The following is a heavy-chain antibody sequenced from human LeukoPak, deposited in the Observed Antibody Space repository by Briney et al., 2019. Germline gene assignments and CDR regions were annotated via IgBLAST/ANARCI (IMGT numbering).Heavy chain of an antibody. CDR2: IYSGGST. D-gene: IGHD5-24*01. Sequence: GGSLRLSCAASGFTVSSNYMSWVRQAPGKGLEWVSVIYSGGSTYYADSVKGRFTISRDNSKNTLYLQMNSLRAEDTAVYYCARVEKATIFDYWGQGTLVTVSS. CDR1: GFTVSSNY. J-gene: IGHJ4*02. CDR3: ARVEKATIFDY. V-gene: IGHV3-53*01.